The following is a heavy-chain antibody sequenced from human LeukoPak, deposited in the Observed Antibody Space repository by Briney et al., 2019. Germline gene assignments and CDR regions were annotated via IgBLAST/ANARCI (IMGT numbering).Heavy chain of an antibody. J-gene: IGHJ4*02. CDR3: ARYRSGSNKGFDY. CDR1: GFSFSDYY. V-gene: IGHV3-11*01. CDR2: ISGSGSDM. D-gene: IGHD6-19*01. Sequence: GGSLRLSCVASGFSFSDYYMSWIRQAPETGLEWVSYISGSGSDMYYADSVKGRFTISRDNAKNSLSLQMNSLRAEDTAVYYCARYRSGSNKGFDYWGQGTPVTVSS.